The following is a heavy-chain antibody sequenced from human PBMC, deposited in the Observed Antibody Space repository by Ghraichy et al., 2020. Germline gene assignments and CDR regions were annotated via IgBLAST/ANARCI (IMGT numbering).Heavy chain of an antibody. CDR2: ISASGEST. CDR1: GFTFSSYA. D-gene: IGHD3-22*01. Sequence: GGSLRLSCAASGFTFSSYAMSWVRQAPGKGLEWVSAISASGESTFYADSVKGRFTISRDNSKNTLYLQMNSLRAEDTAVYYCAKNMIIVVITRGAFDIWGQGTIVTVS. J-gene: IGHJ3*02. CDR3: AKNMIIVVITRGAFDI. V-gene: IGHV3-23*01.